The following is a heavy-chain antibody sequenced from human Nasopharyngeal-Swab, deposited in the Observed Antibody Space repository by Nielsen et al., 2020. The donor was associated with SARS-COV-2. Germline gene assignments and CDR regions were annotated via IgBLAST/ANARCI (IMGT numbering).Heavy chain of an antibody. CDR1: GFPFSSYA. V-gene: IGHV3-23*01. CDR2: IVGSGGST. CDR3: AKGDYSDYFYDY. J-gene: IGHJ4*02. Sequence: GGSLRLSCAASGFPFSSYAMSWVRQAPGKGLEWVSAIVGSGGSTFYADSVKGRFTISRDNSNNTLYLQMNSLRAEDTAVYLCAKGDYSDYFYDYWGQGTLVTVSS. D-gene: IGHD4-11*01.